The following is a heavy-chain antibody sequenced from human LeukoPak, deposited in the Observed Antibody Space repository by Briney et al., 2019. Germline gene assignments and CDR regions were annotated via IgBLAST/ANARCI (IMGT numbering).Heavy chain of an antibody. CDR2: ISGSGGST. CDR3: AKDAGYGSGSYEYWYFDL. Sequence: GGSLRLSCAASEFTFSSYAMSWVRQAPGKGLEWVSGISGSGGSTYSADSVKGRFTISRDNSRNTLYLQMNSLRAEDTAVYYCAKDAGYGSGSYEYWYFDLWGRGTLVTVSS. J-gene: IGHJ2*01. CDR1: EFTFSSYA. D-gene: IGHD3-10*01. V-gene: IGHV3-23*01.